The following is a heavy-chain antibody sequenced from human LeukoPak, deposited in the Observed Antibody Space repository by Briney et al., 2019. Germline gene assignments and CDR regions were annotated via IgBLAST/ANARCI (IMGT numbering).Heavy chain of an antibody. CDR1: GFTFSSYG. J-gene: IGHJ4*02. Sequence: GGSLRLSCAASGFTFSSYGMHWVRQAPGKGLEWVAVIWYDGSNKYYADSVKGRFTISRDNSKNTLYLQMNSLRAKDTAVYYCAKIGLRYFDWVYYFDYWGQGTLVTVSS. V-gene: IGHV3-33*06. D-gene: IGHD3-9*01. CDR3: AKIGLRYFDWVYYFDY. CDR2: IWYDGSNK.